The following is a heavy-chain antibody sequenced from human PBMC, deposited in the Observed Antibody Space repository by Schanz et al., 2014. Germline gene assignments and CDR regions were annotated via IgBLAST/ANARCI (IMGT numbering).Heavy chain of an antibody. CDR1: GITLSGYG. D-gene: IGHD5-12*01. V-gene: IGHV3-30*18. Sequence: QVQLVGSGGGVVQPGTSLRLSCAASGITLSGYGLHRVLQAPGKGLEWVGFISFDGRNTGYAHSVKSRFTITRYNSKNTVKLQMNSLRADDTALYCWAKEKEEVAGDDSVFDYWGQGTLXTVSS. CDR3: AKEKEEVAGDDSVFDY. J-gene: IGHJ4*02. CDR2: ISFDGRNT.